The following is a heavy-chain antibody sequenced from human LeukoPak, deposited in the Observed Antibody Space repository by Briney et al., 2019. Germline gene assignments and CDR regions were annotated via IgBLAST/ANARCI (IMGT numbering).Heavy chain of an antibody. V-gene: IGHV3-21*01. CDR1: GFTFSSYS. CDR2: ISSSSSYI. D-gene: IGHD1-26*01. CDR3: ARDQEVGATWWFDP. Sequence: PGGSLRLSCAASGFTFSSYSMNWVRQAPGKGLEWVSSISSSSSYIYYADSVKGRFTISRDNAKNSLYLQMNSLRAEDTAVYYCARDQEVGATWWFDPWGQGTLVTVSS. J-gene: IGHJ5*02.